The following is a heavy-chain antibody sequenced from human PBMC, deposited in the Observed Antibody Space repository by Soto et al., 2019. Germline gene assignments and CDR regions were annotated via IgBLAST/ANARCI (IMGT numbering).Heavy chain of an antibody. CDR1: GDSISGTNW. CDR2: IHHSGST. Sequence: SETLSLTCAVSGDSISGTNWWSWVRQPPGKGLQWIGEIHHSGSTNYNPSLKSRVTISVDRSKNQFSLNLNSVTAADTAVYYCARHVYYDVLKKNYWGQGTLVTVSS. CDR3: ARHVYYDVLKKNY. V-gene: IGHV4-4*02. D-gene: IGHD3-9*01. J-gene: IGHJ4*02.